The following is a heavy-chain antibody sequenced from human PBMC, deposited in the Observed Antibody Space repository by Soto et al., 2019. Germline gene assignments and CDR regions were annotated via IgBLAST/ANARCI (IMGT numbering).Heavy chain of an antibody. V-gene: IGHV3-23*01. J-gene: IGHJ4*02. CDR3: AKRSSSSTSDY. CDR2: ISGSDDST. CDR1: GGSISRSN. Sequence: PSETLSLTCAVCGGSISRSNWWSWVRQPPGKGLEWVSVISGSDDSTYYADSVKGRFTISRDNSKNTLYLQMNSLRAEDTAVYYCAKRSSSSTSDYWGQGTLVTVSS. D-gene: IGHD6-6*01.